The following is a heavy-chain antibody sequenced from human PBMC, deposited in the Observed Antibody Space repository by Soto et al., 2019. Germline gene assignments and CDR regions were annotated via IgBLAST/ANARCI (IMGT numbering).Heavy chain of an antibody. J-gene: IGHJ2*01. D-gene: IGHD2-15*01. CDR1: GGSFSSPT. CDR2: VSPIFGTT. Sequence: QVQRVQSGAEVKKPGSSVKVSCKASGGSFSSPTISWVRQAPGQGLEWMGGVSPIFGTTNYAQKFQGRDTITADASSCTAYMELSSLKSEETAVYYCAGGGSSGGWYFDLWGRGTLVTVSS. CDR3: AGGGSSGGWYFDL. V-gene: IGHV1-69*01.